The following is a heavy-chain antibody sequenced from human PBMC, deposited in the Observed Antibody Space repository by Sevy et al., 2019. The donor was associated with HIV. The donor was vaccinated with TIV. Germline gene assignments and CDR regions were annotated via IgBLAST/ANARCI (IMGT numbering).Heavy chain of an antibody. CDR3: ARSPPFIYDFWSGYYTGYYYYGMDV. J-gene: IGHJ6*02. CDR1: GYTFTSYG. D-gene: IGHD3-3*01. CDR2: ISAYNGNT. Sequence: ASVKVSCKASGYTFTSYGISWVRQAPGQGLEWMGWISAYNGNTNYAQKLQGRVTMTTDTSTSTAYMELRSLSSDDTAVYYCARSPPFIYDFWSGYYTGYYYYGMDVWGQGTTVTVSS. V-gene: IGHV1-18*01.